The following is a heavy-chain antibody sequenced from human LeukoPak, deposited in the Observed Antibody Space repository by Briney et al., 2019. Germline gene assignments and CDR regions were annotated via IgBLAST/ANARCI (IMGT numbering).Heavy chain of an antibody. CDR3: TTPKSDFWSGYYTGGAGAIDY. D-gene: IGHD3-3*01. J-gene: IGHJ4*02. V-gene: IGHV3-15*01. Sequence: GGSLRLSCAASGFTFSNAWMSWVRQAPGKGLEWVGRIKSKTDGGTTDYAAPVKGRFTISRDDSKNTLYLQMNSLKTEDTAVYYCTTPKSDFWSGYYTGGAGAIDYWGQGTLVTVSS. CDR1: GFTFSNAW. CDR2: IKSKTDGGTT.